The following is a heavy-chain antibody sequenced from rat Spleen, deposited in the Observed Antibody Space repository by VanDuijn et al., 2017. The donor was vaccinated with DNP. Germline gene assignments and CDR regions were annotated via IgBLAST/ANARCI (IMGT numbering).Heavy chain of an antibody. V-gene: IGHV3-3*01. D-gene: IGHD1-10*01. CDR1: GYSISSSYR. CDR3: ATHGTTTRANWFAY. J-gene: IGHJ3*01. Sequence: EVQLQESGPGLVKPSQSLSLTCSVTGYSISSSYRWNWIRKFPGNKLEWMGYINSAGSTNYNPSLKSRISITRDTSKNQFFLQVNSVTTEDTATYYCATHGTTTRANWFAYWGQGTLVTVSS. CDR2: INSAGST.